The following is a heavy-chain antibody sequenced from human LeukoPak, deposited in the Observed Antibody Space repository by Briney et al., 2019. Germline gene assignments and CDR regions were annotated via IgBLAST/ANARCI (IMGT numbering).Heavy chain of an antibody. CDR2: ISAYNGNT. D-gene: IGHD6-13*01. CDR1: GYTFTSYG. CDR3: ARVTPSSSWYYYYYYGMDV. V-gene: IGHV1-18*01. J-gene: IGHJ6*02. Sequence: ASVKVSCTASGYTFTSYGISWVRQAPGQGLEWMGWISAYNGNTNYAQKLQGRVTMTTDTSTSTAYMELRSLRSDDTAVYYCARVTPSSSWYYYYYYGMDVWGQGTTVTVSS.